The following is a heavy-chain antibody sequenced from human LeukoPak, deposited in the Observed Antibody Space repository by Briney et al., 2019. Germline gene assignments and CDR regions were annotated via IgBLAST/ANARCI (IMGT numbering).Heavy chain of an antibody. Sequence: GGSLRLSCAASGFTFSGYAMSWFRQAPGKGLEWVSAISGSGGSTYYADSVKGRFTISRDNSKNTLYLQMNSLRAEDTAVYDCAKVRRYYGAGSYYLNWGQGTLVTVSA. J-gene: IGHJ4*02. V-gene: IGHV3-23*01. D-gene: IGHD3-10*01. CDR2: ISGSGGST. CDR3: AKVRRYYGAGSYYLN. CDR1: GFTFSGYA.